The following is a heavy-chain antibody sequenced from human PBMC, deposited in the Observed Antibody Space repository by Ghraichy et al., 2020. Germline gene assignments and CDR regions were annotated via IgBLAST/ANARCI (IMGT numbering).Heavy chain of an antibody. CDR2: INIDGSFT. V-gene: IGHV3-74*01. Sequence: GESLNISCAASGFTFRNYWMHWVRQAPGKGLVWVSRINIDGSFTNYADSVKGRFTISRDSAKNTLYLQMNSLRDEDTAVYYCVRGTNGWYGIDYWGQGTLVSVSS. CDR1: GFTFRNYW. J-gene: IGHJ4*02. CDR3: VRGTNGWYGIDY. D-gene: IGHD6-19*01.